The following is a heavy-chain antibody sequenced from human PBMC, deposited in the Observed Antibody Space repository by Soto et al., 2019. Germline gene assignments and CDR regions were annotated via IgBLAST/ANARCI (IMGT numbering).Heavy chain of an antibody. CDR3: ALAPSIAAGEYFVY. CDR1: GGTFSSYA. J-gene: IGHJ4*02. D-gene: IGHD6-6*01. Sequence: GASVKVSCKASGGTFSSYAISWVRQAPGQGLEWMGGIIPIFGTANYAQKFQGRVTITADESTSTAYMELSSLRSEDTAVYYCALAPSIAAGEYFVYWGQGTLVNVSS. V-gene: IGHV1-69*13. CDR2: IIPIFGTA.